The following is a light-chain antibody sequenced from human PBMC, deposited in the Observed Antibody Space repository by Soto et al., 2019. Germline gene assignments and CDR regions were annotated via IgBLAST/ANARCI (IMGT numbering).Light chain of an antibody. J-gene: IGLJ1*01. CDR1: SSNIGSNT. V-gene: IGLV1-44*01. Sequence: QSVLTQPPSASGTPGQRVTISCSGSSSNIGSNTVNWYQQLPVTSPKLLIYSSNQRPSGVPDRFSGYKSGTSASLAISGLQSEDEAYYYCATWDDSLNGYVFGTGTKLTVL. CDR2: SSN. CDR3: ATWDDSLNGYV.